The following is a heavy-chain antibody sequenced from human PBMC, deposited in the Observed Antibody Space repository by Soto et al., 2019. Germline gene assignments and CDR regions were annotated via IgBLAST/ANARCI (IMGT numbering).Heavy chain of an antibody. D-gene: IGHD3-10*01. Sequence: PSETLSLTCAVSGYSISSSNWWGWIRQPPGKGLEWIGYIYYSGTTNYNPSLRSRVTISVDTSKNQFSLKLSSVTAADTAVYYCARHSRYYYGSGSYYKEDWFDPWGQGTLVTVSS. V-gene: IGHV4-28*01. CDR1: GYSISSSNW. J-gene: IGHJ5*02. CDR2: IYYSGTT. CDR3: ARHSRYYYGSGSYYKEDWFDP.